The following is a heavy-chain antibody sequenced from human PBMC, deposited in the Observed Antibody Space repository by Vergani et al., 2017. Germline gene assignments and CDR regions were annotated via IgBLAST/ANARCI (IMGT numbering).Heavy chain of an antibody. CDR2: INAGNGNT. J-gene: IGHJ5*02. CDR3: ARDAGRYFDWLLHSHNWFDP. Sequence: QVQLVQSGAEVKKPGASVKVSCKASGYTFTSYAMHWVRQAPGQRLEWMGWINAGNGNTKYSQKFQGRVTITRDTSASTAYMELSSLRSEDTAVYYCARDAGRYFDWLLHSHNWFDPWGQGTLVTVSS. V-gene: IGHV1-3*01. D-gene: IGHD3-9*01. CDR1: GYTFTSYA.